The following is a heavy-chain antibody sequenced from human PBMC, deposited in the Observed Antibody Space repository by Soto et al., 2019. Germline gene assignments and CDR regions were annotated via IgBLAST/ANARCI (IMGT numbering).Heavy chain of an antibody. D-gene: IGHD3-10*01. CDR1: SGSISSSNW. Sequence: QVQLQESGPGLVKPSGTLSLTFAVSSGSISSSNWWSWVRQPPGKGLEWIGEIYHSGSTNYNPSLKSRVTISVDKSESQFSLKLSSVTAADTAVYYCARAGDYYGSGSYYFDYWGQGTLVTVSS. V-gene: IGHV4-4*02. CDR2: IYHSGST. CDR3: ARAGDYYGSGSYYFDY. J-gene: IGHJ4*02.